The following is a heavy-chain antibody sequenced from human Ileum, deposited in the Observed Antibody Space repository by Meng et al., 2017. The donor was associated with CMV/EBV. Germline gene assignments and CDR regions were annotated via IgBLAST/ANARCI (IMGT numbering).Heavy chain of an antibody. J-gene: IGHJ6*02. CDR1: GFIFSSYE. V-gene: IGHV3-33*06. D-gene: IGHD2-2*01. CDR2: IWYDGSNK. CDR3: AKDLVLGGTYCSSTSCYFGGMDV. Sequence: GESLKISCAASGFIFSSYEMNWVRQAPGKGLEWVAVIWYDGSNKYYADSVKGRFTISRDNSKNTLYLQMNSLRAEDTAVYYCAKDLVLGGTYCSSTSCYFGGMDVWGQGTTVTVSS.